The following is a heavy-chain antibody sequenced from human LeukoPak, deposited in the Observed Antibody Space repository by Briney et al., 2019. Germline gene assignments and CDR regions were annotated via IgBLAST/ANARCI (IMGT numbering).Heavy chain of an antibody. J-gene: IGHJ4*02. CDR2: IYSSGST. Sequence: SETLSLTCTVSGGSISSGSYYWSWIRQPAGKGLEWIGRIYSSGSTNYNPSLKSRVTISVDTSKNQFSLRLSSVTAADTAVYYCARTYHYDSIGYYFDYWGQGTLVTVSS. V-gene: IGHV4-61*02. CDR3: ARTYHYDSIGYYFDY. D-gene: IGHD3-22*01. CDR1: GGSISSGSYY.